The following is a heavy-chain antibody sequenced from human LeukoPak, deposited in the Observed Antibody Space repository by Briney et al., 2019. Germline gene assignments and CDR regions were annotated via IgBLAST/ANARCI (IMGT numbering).Heavy chain of an antibody. CDR1: GFTFSSYA. V-gene: IGHV3-30-3*01. Sequence: GGSLRLSCAASGFTFSSYAIHWVRQAPGKGLEWVAVISYDGSNKYYADSVKGRFTISRDNSKNTLYLQMNSLRAEDTAVYYCARDLSGDIVVVPAAMCLDYWGQGTLVTVSS. D-gene: IGHD2-2*01. J-gene: IGHJ4*02. CDR2: ISYDGSNK. CDR3: ARDLSGDIVVVPAAMCLDY.